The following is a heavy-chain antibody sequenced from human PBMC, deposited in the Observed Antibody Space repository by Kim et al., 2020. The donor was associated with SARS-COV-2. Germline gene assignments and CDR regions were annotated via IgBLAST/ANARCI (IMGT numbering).Heavy chain of an antibody. CDR1: GFTFSSYE. CDR3: ARGSTSRPKMVDY. CDR2: ISSSGSTI. V-gene: IGHV3-48*03. Sequence: GGSLRLSCAASGFTFSSYEMNWVRQAPGKGLEWVSYISSSGSTIYYADSVKGRFTISRDNAKNSLYLQMNSLRAEDTAVYYCARGSTSRPKMVDYWGQGTLVTVSS. J-gene: IGHJ4*02. D-gene: IGHD2-2*01.